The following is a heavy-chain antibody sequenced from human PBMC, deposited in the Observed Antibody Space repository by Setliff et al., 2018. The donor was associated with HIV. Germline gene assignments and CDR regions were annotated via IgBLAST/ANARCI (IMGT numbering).Heavy chain of an antibody. CDR1: GGSISSHY. D-gene: IGHD2-2*01. J-gene: IGHJ4*02. Sequence: SETLSLTCGVSGGSISSHYWSWIRQPPGKGLEWIGSIYYSGSTNYNPSLKSRVTISVDTSKNQFSLKMSSVTAADTAVYYCARRCSSTDCNGFDYWGQGTLVTVSS. V-gene: IGHV4-59*08. CDR3: ARRCSSTDCNGFDY. CDR2: IYYSGST.